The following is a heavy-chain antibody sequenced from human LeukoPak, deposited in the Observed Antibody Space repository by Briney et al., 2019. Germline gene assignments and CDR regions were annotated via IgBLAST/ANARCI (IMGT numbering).Heavy chain of an antibody. V-gene: IGHV1-2*02. D-gene: IGHD3-22*01. CDR2: INPNSGGT. J-gene: IGHJ6*02. CDR3: AREYDSSGYSYYGMDV. Sequence: ASVKVSCKASGYTFTGYYMHWVRQAPGQGLEWMGWINPNSGGTNYAQKFQGRVTMTRDTSISTAYMALSRLRSDDTAVYYCAREYDSSGYSYYGMDVWGQGTTVTVSS. CDR1: GYTFTGYY.